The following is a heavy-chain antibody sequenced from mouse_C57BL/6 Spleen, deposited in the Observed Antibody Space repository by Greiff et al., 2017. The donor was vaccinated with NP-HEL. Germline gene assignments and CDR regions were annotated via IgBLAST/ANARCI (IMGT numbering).Heavy chain of an antibody. CDR3: ARSIPYSYFDY. CDR1: GYAFSSSW. CDR2: IYPGDGDT. V-gene: IGHV1-82*01. J-gene: IGHJ2*01. Sequence: QVQLKESGPELVKPGASVKISCKASGYAFSSSWMNWVKQRPGKGLEWIGRIYPGDGDTNYNGKFKGKATLTADKSSSTSYMQLSSLTSEDSAVYFCARSIPYSYFDYWGQGTTLTVSS. D-gene: IGHD2-12*01.